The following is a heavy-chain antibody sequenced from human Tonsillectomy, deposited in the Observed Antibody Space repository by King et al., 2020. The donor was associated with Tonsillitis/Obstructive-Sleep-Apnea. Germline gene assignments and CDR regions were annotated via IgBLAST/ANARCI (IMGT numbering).Heavy chain of an antibody. CDR1: GYTFTNYG. D-gene: IGHD3-22*01. J-gene: IGHJ4*02. Sequence: VQLVESGAEVKKPGASVKVSCKASGYTFTNYGISWVRQAPGQGLEWMAWISAHNGHTNYAQKLQGRVTMTTDTSTSTAYMELRSLRSDDTAVYYCARDSMGHYYDSSGYYTFNYWGQGNLVTVSA. CDR3: ARDSMGHYYDSSGYYTFNY. CDR2: ISAHNGHT. V-gene: IGHV1-18*01.